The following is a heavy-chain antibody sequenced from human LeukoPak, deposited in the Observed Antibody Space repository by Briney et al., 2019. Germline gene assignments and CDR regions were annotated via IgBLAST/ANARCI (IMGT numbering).Heavy chain of an antibody. D-gene: IGHD1-26*01. J-gene: IGHJ3*02. CDR2: IYHSGST. V-gene: IGHV4-30-2*01. CDR1: GGSISSGGYS. CDR3: ARDRKPSWGGSYYGDAFDI. Sequence: PSETLSLTCAVSGGSISSGGYSWSWIRQPPGKGLEWIGYIYHSGSTYYNPSLKSRVTISVDRSKNQFSLKLSSVTAADTAVYYCARDRKPSWGGSYYGDAFDIWGQGTMVTVSS.